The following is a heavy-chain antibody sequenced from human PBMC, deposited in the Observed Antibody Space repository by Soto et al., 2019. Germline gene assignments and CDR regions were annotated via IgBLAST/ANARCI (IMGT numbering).Heavy chain of an antibody. Sequence: QVQLVQSGAEVKKPGSSVKVSCKASGGTFSSYTISWVRQAPGQGLEWMGRIIPILGIENYAKKFQGRVRITSYKSTSTAYMELSSLRSGDTAVYSCASFFEQYDAFDLWGQGTMVTVTS. D-gene: IGHD3-3*01. CDR1: GGTFSSYT. J-gene: IGHJ3*01. CDR3: ASFFEQYDAFDL. V-gene: IGHV1-69*02. CDR2: IIPILGIE.